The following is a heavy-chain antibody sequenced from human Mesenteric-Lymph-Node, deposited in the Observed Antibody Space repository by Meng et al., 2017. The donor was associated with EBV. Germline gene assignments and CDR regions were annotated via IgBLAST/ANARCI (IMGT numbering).Heavy chain of an antibody. CDR1: GGSFSGYY. J-gene: IGHJ4*02. CDR2: INHSGST. Sequence: QMQQQQYGEGLLKPSVTLALACVVYGGSFSGYYWSWIRQPPGKGLEWIGEINHSGSTNYNPSLKSRVTISVDTSKNQFSLKLSSVTAADTAVYYCARGEKGPIDYWGQGTLVTVSS. CDR3: ARGEKGPIDY. V-gene: IGHV4-34*01.